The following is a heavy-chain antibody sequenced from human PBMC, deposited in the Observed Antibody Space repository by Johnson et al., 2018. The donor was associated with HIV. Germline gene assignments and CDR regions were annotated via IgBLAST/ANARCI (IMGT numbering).Heavy chain of an antibody. CDR1: GFTFSSYW. CDR3: ARSATGTTADAFDI. CDR2: IKQDGSEK. V-gene: IGHV3-7*01. J-gene: IGHJ3*02. D-gene: IGHD1-7*01. Sequence: VHLVESGGGLVQPGGSLRLSCAASGFTFSSYWMSWVRQAPGKGLEWVANIKQDGSEKYYVDSVKGRFTISRDNAKNSLYLQMNSLRAEDTAVYYCARSATGTTADAFDIWGQVTMVTVSA.